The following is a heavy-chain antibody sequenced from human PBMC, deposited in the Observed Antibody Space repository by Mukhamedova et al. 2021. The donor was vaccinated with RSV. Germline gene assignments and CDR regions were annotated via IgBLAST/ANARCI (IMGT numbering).Heavy chain of an antibody. V-gene: IGHV3-15*01. Sequence: GKGLEWVGRIKSKTDGGTTDYAAPVTGRFTISRDDSKNTLYLQMNSLKTEDTAVYYCTSLSYWGQGTLVTVSS. J-gene: IGHJ4*02. CDR3: TSLSY. CDR2: IKSKTDGGTT.